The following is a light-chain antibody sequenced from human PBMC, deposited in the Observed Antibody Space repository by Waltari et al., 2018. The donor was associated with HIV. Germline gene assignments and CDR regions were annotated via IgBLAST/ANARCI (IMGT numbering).Light chain of an antibody. J-gene: IGKJ3*01. Sequence: DIQMTQSPSSLSASLGDSVVITCRASQAISTYLNLYQQKPGTAPVLLVYSAYTLQPGAPSRFRGAGAGGDFSLSISGLQTEDFATYFCQQSYGSPFNFGPGT. CDR1: QAISTY. V-gene: IGKV1-39*01. CDR2: SAY. CDR3: QQSYGSPFN.